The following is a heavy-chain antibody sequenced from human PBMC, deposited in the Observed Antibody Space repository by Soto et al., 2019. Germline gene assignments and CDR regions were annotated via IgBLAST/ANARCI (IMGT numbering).Heavy chain of an antibody. J-gene: IGHJ4*02. CDR2: IKGDGSEK. CDR3: VRARVDY. CDR1: GFTFNNYW. Sequence: GGSLRLSCAVSGFTFNNYWMTWVRQAPGKGLEWVATIKGDGSEKYYGDPLRGRCTISRDNAENSLYLQMNSLRVEDTAIYYCVRARVDYWGQGTLVTVSS. V-gene: IGHV3-7*04.